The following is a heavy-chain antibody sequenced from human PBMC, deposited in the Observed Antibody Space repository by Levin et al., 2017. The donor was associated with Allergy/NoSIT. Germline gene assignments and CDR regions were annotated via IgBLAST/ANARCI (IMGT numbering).Heavy chain of an antibody. CDR1: GFTIEDDA. V-gene: IGHV3-9*01. Sequence: PGGSLRLSCEASGFTIEDDAMHWVRQTPGKGLEWVAGISFNGGNIHYGDSVKGRFTISRDNVKNSLYLQMNSLRSDDTALYYCTKDIRAGYNPTGGFDLWGHGTMVTVSS. J-gene: IGHJ3*01. CDR2: ISFNGGNI. CDR3: TKDIRAGYNPTGGFDL. D-gene: IGHD2-8*02.